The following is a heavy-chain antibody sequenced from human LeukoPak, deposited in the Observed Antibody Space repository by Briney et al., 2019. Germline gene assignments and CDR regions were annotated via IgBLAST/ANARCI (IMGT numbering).Heavy chain of an antibody. V-gene: IGHV3-21*01. CDR2: ISSSSSYI. CDR3: ARGDGATPPDAFDI. D-gene: IGHD3-10*01. CDR1: GFTFSSYS. Sequence: PGGSLRLSCAASGFTFSSYSVNWVRRAPGKGLQWVSSISSSSSYIYYADSVKGRFTISRDNVKNSLYLQMNSLRGEDTAVYYCARGDGATPPDAFDIWGQGTMVTVSS. J-gene: IGHJ3*02.